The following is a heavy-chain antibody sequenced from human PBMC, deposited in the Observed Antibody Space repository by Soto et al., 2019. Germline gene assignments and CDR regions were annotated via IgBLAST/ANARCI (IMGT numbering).Heavy chain of an antibody. V-gene: IGHV1-3*01. CDR3: ARSDQYFYYYMDV. D-gene: IGHD2-2*01. Sequence: GASVKVSCKASGYTFTSYSMHWVRQAPGQSLEWMGWINAGNGNTKYSQKFQGRVTITRDTSASTAYMELSSLRSEDTAVYYCARSDQYFYYYMDVWGKGTTVTVSS. CDR1: GYTFTSYS. J-gene: IGHJ6*03. CDR2: INAGNGNT.